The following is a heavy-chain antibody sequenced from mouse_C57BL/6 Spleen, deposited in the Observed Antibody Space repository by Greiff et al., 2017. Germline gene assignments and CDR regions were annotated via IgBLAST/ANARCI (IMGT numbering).Heavy chain of an antibody. Sequence: VQLQQSGAELVMPGASVKLSCKASGYTFTSYWMHWVKQRPGQGLEWIGEIDPSDSYTNYNQKFKGKSTLTVDKSSSTAYMQLSSLTSEDSAVYYCARANYYYGSRDYWGQGTTLTVSS. CDR3: ARANYYYGSRDY. J-gene: IGHJ2*01. V-gene: IGHV1-69*01. CDR1: GYTFTSYW. D-gene: IGHD1-1*01. CDR2: IDPSDSYT.